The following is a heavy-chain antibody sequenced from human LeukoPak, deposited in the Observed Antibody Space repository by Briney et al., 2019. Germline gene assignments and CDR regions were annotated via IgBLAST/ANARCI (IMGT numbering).Heavy chain of an antibody. CDR1: GFTFSSYG. Sequence: PGGSLRLSCAASGFTFSSYGMHWVRQAPGKGLEWVAFIRYDGSNKYYADSVKGRFTISRDNSKNTLYLQMNSLRAEDTAVYYCARDLYFGELLGGVDPWGQGTLVTVSS. J-gene: IGHJ5*02. CDR3: ARDLYFGELLGGVDP. V-gene: IGHV3-30*02. CDR2: IRYDGSNK. D-gene: IGHD3-10*01.